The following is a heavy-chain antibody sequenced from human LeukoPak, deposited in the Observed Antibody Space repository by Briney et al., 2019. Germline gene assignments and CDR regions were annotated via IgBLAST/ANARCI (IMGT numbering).Heavy chain of an antibody. Sequence: SETLSLTCTASGGSISSYYWSWIRQPAGKGLEWIGRIYTSGSTNYNPSLKSRVTMSVDTSKNQFSLKLSSVTAADTAVYYCARDPGIAVAGDSDAFDIWGQGTMVTVSS. CDR3: ARDPGIAVAGDSDAFDI. CDR1: GGSISSYY. CDR2: IYTSGST. V-gene: IGHV4-4*07. J-gene: IGHJ3*02. D-gene: IGHD6-19*01.